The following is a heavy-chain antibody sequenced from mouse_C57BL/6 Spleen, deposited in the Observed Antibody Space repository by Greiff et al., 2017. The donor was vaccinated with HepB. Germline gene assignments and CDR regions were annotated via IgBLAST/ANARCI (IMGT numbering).Heavy chain of an antibody. J-gene: IGHJ3*01. CDR3: ARHGSSSWFAY. V-gene: IGHV1-81*01. Sequence: QVHVKQSGAELARPGASVKLSCKASGYTFPSYRISWVKQRTGQGLEWIGEIYPRSGNTYYNEKFKGKATLTADKSSSTAYMELRSLTAEDSAVYFCARHGSSSWFAYWGQGTLVTVSA. CDR1: GYTFPSYR. CDR2: IYPRSGNT. D-gene: IGHD1-1*01.